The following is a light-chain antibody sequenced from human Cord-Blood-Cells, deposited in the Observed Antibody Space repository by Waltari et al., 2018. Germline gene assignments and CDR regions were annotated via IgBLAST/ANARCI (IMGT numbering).Light chain of an antibody. V-gene: IGKV4-1*01. CDR1: QSVLYSSNNKNY. J-gene: IGKJ3*01. Sequence: DIVMTQSPDSLAVSLGERATINCKSSQSVLYSSNNKNYLAWYQQKPGQPPKLLIYWASTRGSGVPDRISGSGSGTDFTLTISSLQAEDVAVYYCQQYYSTPPTFGPGTKVDIK. CDR2: WAS. CDR3: QQYYSTPPT.